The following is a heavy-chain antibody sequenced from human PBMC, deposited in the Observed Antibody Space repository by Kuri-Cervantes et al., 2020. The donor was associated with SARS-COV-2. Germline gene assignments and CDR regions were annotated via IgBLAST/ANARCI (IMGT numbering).Heavy chain of an antibody. Sequence: SVKVSCKASGGTFSSYAISWVRQAPGQGLEWMGGIIPIFGTANYAQKFQGRVTITADKSTSTAYMELSSLRSEDTAVYYCARHSGSGWTGNWFDPWGQGTLVTDSS. CDR3: ARHSGSGWTGNWFDP. V-gene: IGHV1-69*06. D-gene: IGHD6-19*01. J-gene: IGHJ5*02. CDR1: GGTFSSYA. CDR2: IIPIFGTA.